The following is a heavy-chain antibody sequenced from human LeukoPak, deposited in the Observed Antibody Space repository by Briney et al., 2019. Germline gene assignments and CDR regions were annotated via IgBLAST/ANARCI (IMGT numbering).Heavy chain of an antibody. CDR1: GFTFSSYG. Sequence: PGGSRRLSCAASGFTFSSYGMHWVRQAPGKGLEWVAVIWYDGSNKYYADSVKGRFTISRDNSKNTLYLQMNSLRAEDTAVYYCARGGQLWFGEVDYWGQGTLVTVSS. J-gene: IGHJ4*02. V-gene: IGHV3-33*01. CDR3: ARGGQLWFGEVDY. CDR2: IWYDGSNK. D-gene: IGHD3-10*01.